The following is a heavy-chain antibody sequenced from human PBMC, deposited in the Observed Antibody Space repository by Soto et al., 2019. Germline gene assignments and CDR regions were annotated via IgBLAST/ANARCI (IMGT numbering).Heavy chain of an antibody. Sequence: QVQLVQSGAEVKKPGCSVKVSCKASGGTFSSYTISWVRQAPGQGLEWMGRIIPILGIANYAQKFQGRVTVTADKSTSTAYLGLRSVRSEDTAGYYCARGGIFEGWYFDLWGRGTLVTVPS. CDR3: ARGGIFEGWYFDL. D-gene: IGHD2-21*01. V-gene: IGHV1-69*02. CDR2: IIPILGIA. J-gene: IGHJ2*01. CDR1: GGTFSSYT.